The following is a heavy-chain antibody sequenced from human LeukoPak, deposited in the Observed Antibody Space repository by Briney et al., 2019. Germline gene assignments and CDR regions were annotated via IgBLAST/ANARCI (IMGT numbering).Heavy chain of an antibody. V-gene: IGHV4-39*07. CDR3: ASGYDFWSGYRAFDY. Sequence: SETLSLTCTVSGGSISSSSYYWGWIRQPPGKGLEWIGEINHSGNTNYNPSLKSRVTISVDTSKNQFSLKLSSVTAADTAVYYCASGYDFWSGYRAFDYWGQGTLVTVSS. CDR1: GGSISSSSYY. D-gene: IGHD3-3*01. CDR2: INHSGNT. J-gene: IGHJ4*02.